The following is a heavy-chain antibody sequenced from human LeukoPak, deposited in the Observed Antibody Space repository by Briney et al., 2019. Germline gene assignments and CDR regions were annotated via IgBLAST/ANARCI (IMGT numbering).Heavy chain of an antibody. J-gene: IGHJ6*02. CDR3: TKGQMALRYFDWWNYYYGMDV. Sequence: GGSQRLSCAASGFTFSTYDMHGVRQATGKGLEWVSAIGTAGDTYYPDSVKGRFTISRENAKNSLYLQMNSLRAGDTAVYYCTKGQMALRYFDWWNYYYGMDVWGQGTTVTVSS. CDR2: IGTAGDT. D-gene: IGHD3-9*01. V-gene: IGHV3-13*01. CDR1: GFTFSTYD.